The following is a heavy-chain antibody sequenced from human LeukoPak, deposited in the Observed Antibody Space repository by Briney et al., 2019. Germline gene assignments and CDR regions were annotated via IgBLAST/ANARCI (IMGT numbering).Heavy chain of an antibody. D-gene: IGHD3-22*01. V-gene: IGHV4-4*02. J-gene: IGHJ4*02. CDR3: ARRDYYDNSDDNYHSFEY. CDR1: GASIIGPKW. Sequence: PSGTLSLTCTVSGASIIGPKWWSWLRQAPGKGLEWLGEVVHSGSTNYNPSLKSRVTISVDKSKNQFSLRLNSVTAADTAVYYCARRDYYDNSDDNYHSFEYWGQGTLVTVSS. CDR2: VVHSGST.